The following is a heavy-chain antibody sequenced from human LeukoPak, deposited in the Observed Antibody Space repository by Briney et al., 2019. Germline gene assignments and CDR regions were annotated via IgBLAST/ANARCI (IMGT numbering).Heavy chain of an antibody. D-gene: IGHD5-24*01. Sequence: SQTLSLTCTVSGGSISSGSHYWSWIRQPAGKGLEWIGRIYTSGSTNYSPSLKSRVTISIDTSKNQFSLKLSSVTAADTAVYYCAMGNYRGFDYWGQGALVTVSS. J-gene: IGHJ4*02. CDR1: GGSISSGSHY. CDR3: AMGNYRGFDY. CDR2: IYTSGST. V-gene: IGHV4-61*02.